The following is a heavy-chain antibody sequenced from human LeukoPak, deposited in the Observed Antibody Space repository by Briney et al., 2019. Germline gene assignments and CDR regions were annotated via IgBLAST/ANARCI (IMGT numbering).Heavy chain of an antibody. CDR3: AKSHTSSYEEN. V-gene: IGHV3-23*01. Sequence: GGSLRLSCAASGFPFNICKMSWVRQAPGKGLEWISQINSGGFTIDYADSVKGRFTISRDNSKNTLYLQMNSLRAEDTAVYYCAKSHTSSYEENWGQGTLVTVSS. J-gene: IGHJ4*02. D-gene: IGHD2-2*01. CDR2: INSGGFTI. CDR1: GFPFNICK.